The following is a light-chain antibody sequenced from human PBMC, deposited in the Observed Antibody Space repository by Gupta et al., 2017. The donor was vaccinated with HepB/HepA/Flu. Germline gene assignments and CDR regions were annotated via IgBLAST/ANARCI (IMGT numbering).Light chain of an antibody. CDR2: GNS. J-gene: IGLJ2*01. Sequence: QSVLTQPPSVSGAPGQRVTISCTGSSSNIGADYDVHWYQQLPGTAPKLLIYGNSNRPSGVPDRFSGSKSVTSASLAITGLQAEDEADYYCQSYDSSLSVVFGGGTKLTVL. V-gene: IGLV1-40*01. CDR1: SSNIGADYD. CDR3: QSYDSSLSVV.